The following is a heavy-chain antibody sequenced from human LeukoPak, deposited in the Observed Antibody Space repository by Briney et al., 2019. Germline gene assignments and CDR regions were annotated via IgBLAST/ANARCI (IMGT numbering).Heavy chain of an antibody. V-gene: IGHV1-2*02. J-gene: IGHJ5*02. CDR3: ARDSLPKTYGDYPVWWFDP. D-gene: IGHD4-17*01. Sequence: GASVKVSCKASGYTFTGYYMHWVRQAPGQGLEWMGWINPNSGGTNYAQKFQGRVTMTRDTSISTAYMELSRLRSDDTAVYYCARDSLPKTYGDYPVWWFDPWGQGTLVTVSS. CDR1: GYTFTGYY. CDR2: INPNSGGT.